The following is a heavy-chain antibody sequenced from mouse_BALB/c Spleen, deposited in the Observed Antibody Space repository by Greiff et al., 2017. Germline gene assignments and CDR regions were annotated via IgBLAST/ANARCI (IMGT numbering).Heavy chain of an antibody. J-gene: IGHJ3*01. D-gene: IGHD1-1*01. CDR2: INSNGGST. V-gene: IGHV5-6-3*01. CDR1: GFTFSSYG. CDR3: ARVVDYYGRPFAY. Sequence: EVQGVESGGGLVQPGGSLKLSCAASGFTFSSYGMSWVRQTPDKRLELVATINSNGGSTYYPDSVKGRFTISRDNAKNTLYLQMSSLKSEDTAMYYCARVVDYYGRPFAYWGQGTLVTVSA.